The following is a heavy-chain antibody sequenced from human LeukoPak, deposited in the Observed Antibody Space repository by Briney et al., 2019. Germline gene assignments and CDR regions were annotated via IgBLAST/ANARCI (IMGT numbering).Heavy chain of an antibody. D-gene: IGHD1-14*01. V-gene: IGHV4-34*01. CDR3: ARGTGPFDP. CDR2: INHSGST. Sequence: SETLSLTCAVYGGSFSGYYWSWIRQPPGKGLEWIGEINHSGSTYYNPSLKSRVTISVDTSKNQFSLKLSSVTAADTAVYYCARGTGPFDPWGQGTLVTVSS. CDR1: GGSFSGYY. J-gene: IGHJ5*02.